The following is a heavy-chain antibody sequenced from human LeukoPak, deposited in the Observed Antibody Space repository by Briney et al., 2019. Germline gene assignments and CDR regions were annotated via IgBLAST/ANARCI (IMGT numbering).Heavy chain of an antibody. CDR3: ARDGDYHTEEFDY. Sequence: GGSLRLSCAASRFTFSNYEMNWVRQAPGKGLEWVSYISSSGSTIYYADSVKGRFTISRDNAKNSLYLQMNSLRAEDTAVYYCARDGDYHTEEFDYWGQGTLVTVSS. CDR1: RFTFSNYE. V-gene: IGHV3-48*03. D-gene: IGHD4-17*01. J-gene: IGHJ4*02. CDR2: ISSSGSTI.